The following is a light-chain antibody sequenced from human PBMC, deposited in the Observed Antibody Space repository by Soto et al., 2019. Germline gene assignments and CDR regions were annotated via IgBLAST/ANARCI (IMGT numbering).Light chain of an antibody. CDR3: MQALQTPWT. CDR2: LGS. CDR1: QSLLYSNGNNH. V-gene: IGKV2-28*01. Sequence: DIVMTQSPLSLPVTPGEPASISCRSSQSLLYSNGNNHLDWYLQKPGQSPQLLIYLGSYRASGVPDRISGSGSGTDFTLKISRVEAEDVGVYYCMQALQTPWTFGQGTKVEIK. J-gene: IGKJ1*01.